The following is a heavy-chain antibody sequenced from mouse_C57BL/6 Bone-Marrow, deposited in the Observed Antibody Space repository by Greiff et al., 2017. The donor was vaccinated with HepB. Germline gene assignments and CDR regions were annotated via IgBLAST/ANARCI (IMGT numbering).Heavy chain of an antibody. Sequence: QVHVKQPGAELVKPGASVKMSCKASGYTFTSYWITWVKQRPGQGLEWIGDIYPGSGSTNYNEKFKSKATLTVDTSSSTAYMQLSSLTSEDSAVYYCARWLQGYFDYWGQGTTLTVSS. CDR3: ARWLQGYFDY. CDR2: IYPGSGST. J-gene: IGHJ2*01. CDR1: GYTFTSYW. D-gene: IGHD2-2*01. V-gene: IGHV1-55*01.